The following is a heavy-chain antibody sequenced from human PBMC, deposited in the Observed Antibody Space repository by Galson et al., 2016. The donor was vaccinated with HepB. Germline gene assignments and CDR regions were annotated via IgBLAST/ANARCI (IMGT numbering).Heavy chain of an antibody. CDR2: ISEDGSTR. V-gene: IGHV3-30*04. J-gene: IGHJ4*02. CDR1: GFIFSNYA. CDR3: AKAALVGPTYPLEF. D-gene: IGHD1-26*01. Sequence: LRLSCAAFGFIFSNYAVLWVRQAPGKGPEWVAAISEDGSTRDYIDSVKGRLTVSRDNSKNTFYLQMNSLRAEDRAVYYCAKAALVGPTYPLEFWGPGTLVTVSS.